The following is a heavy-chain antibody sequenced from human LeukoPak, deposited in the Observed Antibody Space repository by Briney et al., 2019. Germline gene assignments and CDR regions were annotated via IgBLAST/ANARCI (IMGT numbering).Heavy chain of an antibody. J-gene: IGHJ3*02. CDR2: IYWDDDK. D-gene: IGHD2-15*01. Sequence: ESGPTLVKPTQTLTLTCTFSGFSLSTSGVGVGWIRQTPGKALEWLALIYWDDDKRYSPSLKSRLTITKDTSKNQVVLTMTNMDPVDTATYYCAHSRQDIVVVVAATRGHDALDIWGQGTMVTVSS. CDR3: AHSRQDIVVVVAATRGHDALDI. CDR1: GFSLSTSGVG. V-gene: IGHV2-5*02.